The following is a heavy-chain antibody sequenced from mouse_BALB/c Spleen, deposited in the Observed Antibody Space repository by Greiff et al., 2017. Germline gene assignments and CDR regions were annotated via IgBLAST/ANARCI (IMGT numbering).Heavy chain of an antibody. CDR2: ISTYYGDA. CDR3: ARSGRGAMDY. V-gene: IGHV1S137*01. J-gene: IGHJ4*01. CDR1: GYTFTDYA. D-gene: IGHD1-1*01. Sequence: VQLQQSGAELVRPGVSVKISCKGSGYTFTDYAMHWVKQSHAKSLEWIGVISTYYGDASYNQKFKGKATMTVDKSSSTAYMELARLTSEDSAIYYCARSGRGAMDYWGQGTSVTVAS.